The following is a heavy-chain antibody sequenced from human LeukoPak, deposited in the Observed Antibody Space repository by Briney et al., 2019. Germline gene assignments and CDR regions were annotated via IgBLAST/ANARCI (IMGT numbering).Heavy chain of an antibody. V-gene: IGHV1-69*04. D-gene: IGHD6-6*01. Sequence: SVKVSCKASGGTFSSYTISWVRQDPGPGLEWMGRIIPILGIANYAQRSQGRGTITADKSTSTAYMELSSLRSEDTAVYYCGRDESRSYYYFDYWGEETLDSVSS. CDR2: IIPILGIA. CDR1: GGTFSSYT. J-gene: IGHJ4*02. CDR3: GRDESRSYYYFDY.